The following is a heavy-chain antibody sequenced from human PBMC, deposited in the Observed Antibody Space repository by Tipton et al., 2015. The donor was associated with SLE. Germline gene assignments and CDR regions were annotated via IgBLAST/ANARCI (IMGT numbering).Heavy chain of an antibody. J-gene: IGHJ4*02. Sequence: QVQLVQSGPEVKMPGASVKVSCKVSGYTLTEVSIHWVRQAPGKGLEWMGGFDPEDGEIITTQKFQGRVTMTEDTSTDTAYMEVSSLRFDDTAVYYCATRRDQGCYVEYWGQGTLVTVSS. CDR2: FDPEDGEI. D-gene: IGHD2-2*01. CDR1: GYTLTEVS. CDR3: ATRRDQGCYVEY. V-gene: IGHV1-24*01.